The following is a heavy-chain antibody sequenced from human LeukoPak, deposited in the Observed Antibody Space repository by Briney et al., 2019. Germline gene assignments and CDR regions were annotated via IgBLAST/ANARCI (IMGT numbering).Heavy chain of an antibody. CDR2: INPNNGCT. J-gene: IGHJ4*02. V-gene: IGHV1-2*02. D-gene: IGHD3-22*01. CDR3: ARHYFDTSGPSAY. CDR1: GYSFTGYY. Sequence: ASVKVSCKASGYSFTGYYIHWVRQAPGQGLEWMGWINPNNGCTDFAPKFQGRVTMTRDTSMTTAYMELSSLRSDDTAVYYCARHYFDTSGPSAYWGQGTLVTVSS.